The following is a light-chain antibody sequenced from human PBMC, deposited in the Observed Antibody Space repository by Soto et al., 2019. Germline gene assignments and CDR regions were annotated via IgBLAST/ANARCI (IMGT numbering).Light chain of an antibody. CDR3: QQYGSSGT. CDR2: GAS. CDR1: QSVSNNY. V-gene: IGKV3-20*01. Sequence: EIVLTQSPGTLSLSPGERATLSCRASQSVSNNYLAWYQQKPGQAPRLLIYGASNRATGTPDRFSGSGSGTDFILTISRLEPEDFAVYYCQQYGSSGTFGQGTKVDIK. J-gene: IGKJ1*01.